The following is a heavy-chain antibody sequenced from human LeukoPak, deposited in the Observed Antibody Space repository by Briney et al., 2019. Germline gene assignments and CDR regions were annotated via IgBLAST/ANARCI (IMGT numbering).Heavy chain of an antibody. J-gene: IGHJ4*02. CDR2: VSGNGRTT. D-gene: IGHD5-12*01. CDR3: AKAERFSGTKTPDY. V-gene: IGHV3-23*01. CDR1: GFTFTSYA. Sequence: PGGSLRLSCAVSGFTFTSYAMSWVRQAPGKGLEWGSTVSGNGRTTYYADSVKGRFTISRDNSKNTLYLQMNSLRAEDTAVYYCAKAERFSGTKTPDYWGQGSLVIVSS.